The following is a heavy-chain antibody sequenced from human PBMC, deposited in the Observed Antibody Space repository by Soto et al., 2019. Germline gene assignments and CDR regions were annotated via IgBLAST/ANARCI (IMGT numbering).Heavy chain of an antibody. D-gene: IGHD6-13*01. Sequence: SGPTLVNPTQTLTLTCTFSGFSLSTSGVGVGWIRQPPGKALEWLALIYWNDDKRYSPSLKSRLTITKDTSKNQVVLTMTNMDPVDTATYYCAHSHSSSWYVGYNWFDPWGQGTLVTVS. CDR3: AHSHSSSWYVGYNWFDP. J-gene: IGHJ5*02. CDR2: IYWNDDK. V-gene: IGHV2-5*01. CDR1: GFSLSTSGVG.